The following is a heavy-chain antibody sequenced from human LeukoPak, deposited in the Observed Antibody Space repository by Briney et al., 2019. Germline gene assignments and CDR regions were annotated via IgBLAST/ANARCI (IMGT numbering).Heavy chain of an antibody. Sequence: SETLSLTCTVSGGSISSYYWSWIRQPAGKGLEWIGRIYTIGSTNYNPSLKSRVTMSVDTSKNQFSLKLSSVTAADTAVYYCARDFASYYDSSGYYYYYYMDVWGKGTTVTVSS. CDR1: GGSISSYY. D-gene: IGHD3-22*01. V-gene: IGHV4-4*07. CDR2: IYTIGST. J-gene: IGHJ6*03. CDR3: ARDFASYYDSSGYYYYYYMDV.